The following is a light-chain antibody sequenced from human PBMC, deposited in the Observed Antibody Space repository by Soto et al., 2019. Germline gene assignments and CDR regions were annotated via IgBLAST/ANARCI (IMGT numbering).Light chain of an antibody. CDR1: SSDIGSYNY. J-gene: IGLJ3*02. V-gene: IGLV2-14*03. Sequence: QSVLTQPASLSGSPGQSITISCTGTSSDIGSYNYVSWYQQHPGKAPILMIFDVSYRPSGISDRFSVSKSGNTASLTISWLQPEDEADYYCSSYGASSTLFGGGTKVTVL. CDR2: DVS. CDR3: SSYGASSTL.